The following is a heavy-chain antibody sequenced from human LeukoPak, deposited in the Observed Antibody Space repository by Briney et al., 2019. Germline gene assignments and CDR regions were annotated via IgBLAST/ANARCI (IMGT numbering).Heavy chain of an antibody. CDR2: ISSSSSYI. J-gene: IGHJ6*02. CDR3: ARGQLPDRGYGMDV. V-gene: IGHV3-21*01. D-gene: IGHD2-2*01. Sequence: GGSLRLSCAASGFTFSSYSMTWVRQAPGKGLEWVSSISSSSSYIYYADSVKGRFTISRDNAKNSLYLQMNSLRAEDTAVYYCARGQLPDRGYGMDVWGQGTTVTVSS. CDR1: GFTFSSYS.